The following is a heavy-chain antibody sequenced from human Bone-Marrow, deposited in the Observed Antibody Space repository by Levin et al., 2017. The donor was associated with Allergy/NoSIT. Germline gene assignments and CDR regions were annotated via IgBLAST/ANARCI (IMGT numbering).Heavy chain of an antibody. D-gene: IGHD3-16*01. CDR2: VSGSGDTT. V-gene: IGHV3-23*01. J-gene: IGHJ4*02. Sequence: AGGSLRLSCAASGFTFNTYAMSWVRQAPGKGLEWVSSVSGSGDTTFYADSVKGRFTISRDNSKNTLSLQVNSLRGEDTAVYYCAKGWAANSYYVEHWGQGTLVTVSS. CDR3: AKGWAANSYYVEH. CDR1: GFTFNTYA.